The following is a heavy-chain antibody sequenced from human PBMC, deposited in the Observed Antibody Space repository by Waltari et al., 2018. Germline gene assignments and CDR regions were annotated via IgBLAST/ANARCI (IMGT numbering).Heavy chain of an antibody. CDR1: GFTFSSYA. D-gene: IGHD2-2*01. J-gene: IGHJ4*02. V-gene: IGHV3-23*01. CDR3: AKGSRAVVVPAAIDY. Sequence: EVQLLESGGGLVQPGGSLRLSCAASGFTFSSYAMSWVRQAPGKGLEWVSDISGSGGSKYYADSVKGRFTISRDNSKNTLYLQMNSLRAEDTAVYYCAKGSRAVVVPAAIDYWGQGTLVTVSS. CDR2: ISGSGGSK.